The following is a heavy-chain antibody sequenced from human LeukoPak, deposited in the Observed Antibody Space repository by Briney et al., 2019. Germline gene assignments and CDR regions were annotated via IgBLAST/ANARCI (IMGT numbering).Heavy chain of an antibody. CDR2: ISAYNGNT. CDR1: GYTFTSYG. D-gene: IGHD3-22*01. V-gene: IGHV1-18*01. Sequence: ASVKVSCKASGYTFTSYGISWVRQAPGQGLEWMGWISAYNGNTNYAQKLQGRVTMTTDTSTSTAYMKLRSLRSDDTAVYYCARGSSYYDSSGRSYYFDYWGQGTLVTVSS. CDR3: ARGSSYYDSSGRSYYFDY. J-gene: IGHJ4*02.